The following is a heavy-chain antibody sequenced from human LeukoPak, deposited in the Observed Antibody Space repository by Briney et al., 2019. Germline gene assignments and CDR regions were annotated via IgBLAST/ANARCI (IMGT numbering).Heavy chain of an antibody. Sequence: NPSETLSLTCAVYGGSFRGYYWSWIRQPPGKGLEWIGEINHSGSSNYNPSLKSRVTISVDTSKNQFSLKLSSVTAADTAVYYCASHSSSWTLGDYWGQGVLVTVSS. CDR2: INHSGSS. J-gene: IGHJ4*02. D-gene: IGHD6-13*01. CDR3: ASHSSSWTLGDY. CDR1: GGSFRGYY. V-gene: IGHV4-34*01.